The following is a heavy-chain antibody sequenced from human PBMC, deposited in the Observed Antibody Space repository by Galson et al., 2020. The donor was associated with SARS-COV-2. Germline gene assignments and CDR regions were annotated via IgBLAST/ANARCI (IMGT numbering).Heavy chain of an antibody. D-gene: IGHD3-22*01. CDR2: IKQDGSEK. J-gene: IGHJ3*02. CDR3: ARDRRGYYDSSGYYPRIDAFDI. CDR1: GFTFSSYW. V-gene: IGHV3-7*01. Sequence: GESLKISCAASGFTFSSYWMSWVRQAPGKGLEWVANIKQDGSEKYYVDSVKGRFTISRDNAKNSLYLQMNSLRAEDTAVYYCARDRRGYYDSSGYYPRIDAFDIWGQGTMVTVSS.